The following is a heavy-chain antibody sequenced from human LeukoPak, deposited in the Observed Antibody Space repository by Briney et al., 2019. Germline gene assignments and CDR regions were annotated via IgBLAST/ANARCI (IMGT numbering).Heavy chain of an antibody. V-gene: IGHV1-18*01. Sequence: ASVNVSRKASGYRFSDYAISWVRQAPGQGPEWMGWISAESGNTESAQNFQGRVTMTTDTSTSAAFLELRSLRSDDTAVYYCARPRRLHYFDYWGQETLDTVSS. CDR1: GYRFSDYA. J-gene: IGHJ4*02. CDR3: ARPRRLHYFDY. CDR2: ISAESGNT. D-gene: IGHD2-21*01.